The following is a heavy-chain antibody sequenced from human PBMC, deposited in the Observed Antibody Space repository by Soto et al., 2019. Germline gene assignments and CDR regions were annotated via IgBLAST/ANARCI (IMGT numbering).Heavy chain of an antibody. D-gene: IGHD3-16*01. CDR3: AQRSRACGLGRERANYIDP. CDR2: IYWDDDK. J-gene: IGHJ5*02. CDR1: GFSLSTTGVG. Sequence: QITLKESGPTLVRPTQTLTLTCTFSGFSLSTTGVGVGWIRQPPGKALEWLALIYWDDDKRYSPSLKSRLTLTKSTSKTEVILTMTTMDPVDTATYYCAQRSRACGLGRERANYIDPWGQGTLVTVSS. V-gene: IGHV2-5*02.